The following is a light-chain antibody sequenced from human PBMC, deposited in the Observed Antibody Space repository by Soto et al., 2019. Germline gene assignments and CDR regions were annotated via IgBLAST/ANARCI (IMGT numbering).Light chain of an antibody. J-gene: IGKJ5*01. Sequence: EIVLTQSPGTLSLSPGERATLSFRASQSLSSSQLAWYQQKPGQAPRLLIHDASSRATGISDRFTGSGSGTDFTLTITTLEPEDFALYYCQQRSNWLSITFGQGTRLEI. CDR3: QQRSNWLSIT. CDR2: DAS. CDR1: QSLSSSQ. V-gene: IGKV3D-20*02.